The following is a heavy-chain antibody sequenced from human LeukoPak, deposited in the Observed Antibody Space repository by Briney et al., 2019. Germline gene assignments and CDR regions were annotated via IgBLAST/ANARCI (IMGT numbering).Heavy chain of an antibody. CDR2: ISYDGNVE. CDR1: GFTFRAYS. Sequence: PGGSLRVSCAASGFTFRAYSMHWVRQAPGKGMEWVAVISYDGNVEDYADSLKGRVTISRDNSNNTLFLKVNDLRPEDTAVYFCARDVYGSGKYYRPPFWGQGTLVIVSS. J-gene: IGHJ1*01. D-gene: IGHD3-10*01. V-gene: IGHV3-30*03. CDR3: ARDVYGSGKYYRPPF.